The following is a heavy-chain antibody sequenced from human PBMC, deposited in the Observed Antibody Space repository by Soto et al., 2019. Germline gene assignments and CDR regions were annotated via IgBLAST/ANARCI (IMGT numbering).Heavy chain of an antibody. CDR2: INHSGST. D-gene: IGHD3-22*01. CDR3: ARERYDSSGYPYYFDY. Sequence: SETLSLTCAVYGGSFSGYYWSWIRQPPGKGLEWIGEINHSGSTNYNPSLKSRVTISVDTSKNQFSLKLSSVTAADTAVYYCARERYDSSGYPYYFDYWGQGTLVTVSS. CDR1: GGSFSGYY. V-gene: IGHV4-34*01. J-gene: IGHJ4*02.